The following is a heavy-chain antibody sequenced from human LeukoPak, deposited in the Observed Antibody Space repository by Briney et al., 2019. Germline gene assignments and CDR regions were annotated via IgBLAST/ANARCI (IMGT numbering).Heavy chain of an antibody. CDR1: GFVFSYYS. J-gene: IGHJ4*02. CDR3: AKHAARNHFDY. Sequence: GGSLRLSCAASGFVFSYYSMNWVRQAPRKGLEWVSSIPSSGNYFYYADSLKGRFTISRDNAKNSLYLQMNSLRAEDTAVYYCAKHAARNHFDYWGQGTLVTVSS. CDR2: IPSSGNYF. V-gene: IGHV3-21*04. D-gene: IGHD6-6*01.